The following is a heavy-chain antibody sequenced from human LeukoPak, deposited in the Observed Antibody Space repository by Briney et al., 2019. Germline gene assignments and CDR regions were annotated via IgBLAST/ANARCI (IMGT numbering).Heavy chain of an antibody. D-gene: IGHD3-10*01. Sequence: ASVKVSCKASGGTFSSYTISWVRQAPGQGLEWTGRIIPILGIANYAQKFQGRVTITADKSTSTAYMELSSLRSEDTAVYYCAREVYGSGSYSGMDVWGQGTTVTVSS. V-gene: IGHV1-69*04. J-gene: IGHJ6*02. CDR2: IIPILGIA. CDR3: AREVYGSGSYSGMDV. CDR1: GGTFSSYT.